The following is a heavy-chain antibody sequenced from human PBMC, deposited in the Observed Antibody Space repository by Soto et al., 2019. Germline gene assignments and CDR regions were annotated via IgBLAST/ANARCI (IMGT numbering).Heavy chain of an antibody. CDR3: TRPAGVAGVDY. Sequence: EVQLVESGGGLVQPGGSLKLSCAASGFTFSGSAMHWVRQASGKGLEWVGRIRSKANSYATAYAASVKGRFTISRDDSKNTAYLQIDSLKTQDTAVYHCTRPAGVAGVDYWGQGTLVTVSS. CDR2: IRSKANSYAT. D-gene: IGHD6-19*01. CDR1: GFTFSGSA. J-gene: IGHJ4*02. V-gene: IGHV3-73*02.